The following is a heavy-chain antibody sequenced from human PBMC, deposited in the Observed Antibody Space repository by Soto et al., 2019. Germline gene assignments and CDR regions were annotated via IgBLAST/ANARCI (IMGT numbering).Heavy chain of an antibody. CDR2: IRSKANSYAT. CDR3: TRLNSSSWYYWFDP. V-gene: IGHV3-73*01. Sequence: GGSLRLSCAASGFTFSGSAMHWVRQASGKGLEWVGRIRSKANSYATAYAASVKGRFTISRDDSKNTAYLQMNSLKTEDTAVYYCTRLNSSSWYYWFDPWGQGTLVTAPQ. D-gene: IGHD6-13*01. J-gene: IGHJ5*02. CDR1: GFTFSGSA.